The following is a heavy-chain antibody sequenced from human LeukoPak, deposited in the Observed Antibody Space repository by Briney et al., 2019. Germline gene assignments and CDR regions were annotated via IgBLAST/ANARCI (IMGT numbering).Heavy chain of an antibody. CDR2: LYSGGDT. CDR1: GFTVGTKY. D-gene: IGHD3-10*01. V-gene: IGHV3-53*01. Sequence: PGGSLRLSCAASGFTVGTKYMNWVRQSPGKGLEWVSILYSGGDTNYADSVKGRFTISRDNSRNTLSLQMNSLRVEDTAIYYCARVGDHYHWYLDLWGRGTLVTVSS. CDR3: ARVGDHYHWYLDL. J-gene: IGHJ2*01.